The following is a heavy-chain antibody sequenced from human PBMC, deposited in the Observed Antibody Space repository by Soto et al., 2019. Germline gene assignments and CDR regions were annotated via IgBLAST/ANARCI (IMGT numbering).Heavy chain of an antibody. CDR2: FYYSGST. CDR1: GGSISTYY. D-gene: IGHD3-3*01. CDR3: ARGGWRHTDY. V-gene: IGHV4-59*08. Sequence: PSETLSLTCTVSGGSISTYYWSWIRQPPGKGLEWIGYFYYSGSTNYNPSLKSRVTISVDTSKNQFSLKLSSVTAADTAVYYCARGGWRHTDYWGQGTLVTVSS. J-gene: IGHJ4*02.